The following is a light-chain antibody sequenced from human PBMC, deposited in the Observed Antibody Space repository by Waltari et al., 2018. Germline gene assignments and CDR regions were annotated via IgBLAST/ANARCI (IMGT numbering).Light chain of an antibody. V-gene: IGLV2-14*01. CDR1: GDYNY. Sequence: QSALTQPDSVSGSPGQSITISCTVGDYNYVSWYQQYPGRAPKLLIYEVSNRPSGVVDRFSGSKSGNTASLTISGLQTDDEADYYCSSYRSSGTSVLFGGGTKLTVL. J-gene: IGLJ2*01. CDR3: SSYRSSGTSVL. CDR2: EVS.